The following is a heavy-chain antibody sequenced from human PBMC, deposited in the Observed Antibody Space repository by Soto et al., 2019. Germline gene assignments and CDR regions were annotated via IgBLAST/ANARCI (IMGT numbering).Heavy chain of an antibody. Sequence: QVQLMQSGAEVKKPGSSVKVSCKASGGTFSTSAISWVRQAPGEGLEWVGGIMPVFATPDYAQKFQGRVTISAAESTTTAYLALTSLTTDATAVYYCGIDKDLQQLGGHYSSIWDVWGQGTAITVSS. CDR3: GIDKDLQQLGGHYSSIWDV. J-gene: IGHJ6*02. CDR2: IMPVFATP. CDR1: GGTFSTSA. D-gene: IGHD2-15*01. V-gene: IGHV1-69*12.